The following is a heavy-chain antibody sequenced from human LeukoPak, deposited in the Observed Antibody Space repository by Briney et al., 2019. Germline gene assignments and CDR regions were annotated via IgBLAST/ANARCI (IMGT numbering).Heavy chain of an antibody. D-gene: IGHD5-18*01. V-gene: IGHV3-30-3*01. CDR2: ISYDGNYN. CDR1: GLTISDHA. Sequence: PGGSLRLSCAASGLTISDHAMHWVRQARGKGLEWLGVISYDGNYNHYADSVKGRFTVSRDNSKNTVYLHMSSLKPEDTAVYYCARDLGSYGWGNHFDYWGQGTLVTVSS. CDR3: ARDLGSYGWGNHFDY. J-gene: IGHJ4*02.